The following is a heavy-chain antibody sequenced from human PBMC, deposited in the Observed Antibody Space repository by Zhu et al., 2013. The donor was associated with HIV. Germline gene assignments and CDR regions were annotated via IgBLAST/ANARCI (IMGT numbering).Heavy chain of an antibody. J-gene: IGHJ4*02. D-gene: IGHD6-19*01. CDR1: GYTFTAYY. Sequence: QVQLVQSGAEARKPGASVKVSCKPSGYTFTAYYIHWLRQAPGKGLEWMGWINPNSGATKYAQKFQGSVAMTRDTASTTAYMELSRLKFDDTAVYYCARFGSRWYDFDYWGQGTLVTVSS. V-gene: IGHV1-2*04. CDR2: INPNSGAT. CDR3: ARFGSRWYDFDY.